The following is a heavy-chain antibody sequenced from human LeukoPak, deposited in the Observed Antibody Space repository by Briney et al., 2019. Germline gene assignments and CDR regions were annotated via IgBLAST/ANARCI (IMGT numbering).Heavy chain of an antibody. J-gene: IGHJ6*02. CDR1: GFSFGDHA. CDR2: IRSKAYRGTT. V-gene: IGHV3-49*04. Sequence: GGSLRLSCTGSGFSFGDHAMSSVRQAPGKGLEWVGFIRSKAYRGTTEYAASVKGRFTISRDDSNSIAYLQMNGLKTEDTAVYYCDRGPIELWLYYGMDVWGQGTTVIVSS. CDR3: DRGPIELWLYYGMDV. D-gene: IGHD2-21*01.